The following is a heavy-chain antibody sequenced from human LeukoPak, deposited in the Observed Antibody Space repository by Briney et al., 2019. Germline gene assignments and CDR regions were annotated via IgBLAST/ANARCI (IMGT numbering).Heavy chain of an antibody. CDR1: GGSFSGYY. CDR3: ATDVWGFSAFDI. J-gene: IGHJ3*02. D-gene: IGHD7-27*01. V-gene: IGHV4-34*01. Sequence: SETLSLTCAVYGGSFSGYYWSWIRQPPGKGLEWIGEINHSGSTNYNPSLKSRVTISVDTSKNQSSLKLSSVTAADTAVYYCATDVWGFSAFDIWGQGTMVTVSS. CDR2: INHSGST.